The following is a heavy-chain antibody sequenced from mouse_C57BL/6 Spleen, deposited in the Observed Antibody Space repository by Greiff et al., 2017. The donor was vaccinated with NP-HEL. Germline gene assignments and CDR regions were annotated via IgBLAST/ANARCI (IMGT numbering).Heavy chain of an antibody. Sequence: EVQGVESGGGLVQPKGSLKLSCAASGFSFNTYAMNWVRQAPGKGLEWVARIRSKSNNYATYYADSVKDRFTISRDDSESMLYLQMNNLKTEDTAMYYCVRWLRGFAYWGQGTLVTVSA. CDR1: GFSFNTYA. D-gene: IGHD2-2*01. V-gene: IGHV10-1*01. CDR2: IRSKSNNYAT. J-gene: IGHJ3*01. CDR3: VRWLRGFAY.